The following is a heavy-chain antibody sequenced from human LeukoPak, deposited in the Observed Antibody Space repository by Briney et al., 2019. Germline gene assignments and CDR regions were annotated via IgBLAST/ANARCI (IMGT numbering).Heavy chain of an antibody. CDR1: GFTFSSYS. V-gene: IGHV3-48*01. J-gene: IGHJ3*02. CDR2: ISSSSSTI. CDR3: ARDGPIPTPIRLWAFDI. D-gene: IGHD3-16*01. Sequence: PGGSLRLSCAASGFTFSSYSMNWVRQAPGKGLEWVSYISSSSSTIYYADSVKGRFTISRDNAKNSLYLQMNSLRAEDTAVYYCARDGPIPTPIRLWAFDIWGQGTMVTVSS.